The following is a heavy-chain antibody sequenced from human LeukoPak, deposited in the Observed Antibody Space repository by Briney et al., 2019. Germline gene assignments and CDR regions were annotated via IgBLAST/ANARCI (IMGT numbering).Heavy chain of an antibody. V-gene: IGHV4-61*02. J-gene: IGHJ3*02. CDR1: GAAISSGNYF. D-gene: IGHD4-17*01. CDR3: ARDPLTTVNAFDI. CDR2: IYTSGST. Sequence: SETLSLTCTVSGAAISSGNYFWSWIRQPAGKGLEWIGRIYTSGSTNYNPSLKSRVTMSVDTSKNQFSLKLSSVTAADTAVYYCARDPLTTVNAFDIWGQGTMVTVSS.